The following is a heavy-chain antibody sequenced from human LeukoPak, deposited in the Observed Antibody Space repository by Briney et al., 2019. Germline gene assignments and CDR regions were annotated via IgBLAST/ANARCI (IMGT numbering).Heavy chain of an antibody. D-gene: IGHD7-27*01. V-gene: IGHV1-2*02. Sequence: ASVKVSCKASGYTFTSYDINWVRQAPGQGLEWMGWINPNSGGTNYAQKFQGRVTMTRDMSISTAYMELSRLRSDDTAVYYCARALPNWGSGDYWGQGTLVTVSS. CDR3: ARALPNWGSGDY. CDR1: GYTFTSYD. CDR2: INPNSGGT. J-gene: IGHJ4*02.